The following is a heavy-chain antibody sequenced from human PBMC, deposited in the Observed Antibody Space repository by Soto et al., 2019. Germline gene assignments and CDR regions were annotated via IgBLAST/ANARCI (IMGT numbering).Heavy chain of an antibody. Sequence: QVQLVESGAEVKKPGASVKVSCKASGYTFTNYGISWVRQAPGQGLEWMGWISGYNGNTKYAQKFQGRVTMTTDTPTTTAYMDLRRLRSDDTAVYYCARDREYYYDSSGNYYYHYGMDVWGQGTTVTVS. V-gene: IGHV1-18*04. CDR3: ARDREYYYDSSGNYYYHYGMDV. CDR1: GYTFTNYG. D-gene: IGHD3-22*01. J-gene: IGHJ6*02. CDR2: ISGYNGNT.